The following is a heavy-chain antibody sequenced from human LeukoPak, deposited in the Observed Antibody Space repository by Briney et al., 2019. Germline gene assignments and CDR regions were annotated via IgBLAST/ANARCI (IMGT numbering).Heavy chain of an antibody. J-gene: IGHJ4*02. CDR1: GGTFSRYA. Sequence: ASVKVSCKASGGTFSRYAISWVRQAPGQGLEWMGGIIPIFGTANYAQKFQGRVTITADESTSTAYMELSSLRSEDTAVYYCAGDRKSGYSYATEYWGQGTLVTVSS. CDR2: IIPIFGTA. CDR3: AGDRKSGYSYATEY. D-gene: IGHD5-18*01. V-gene: IGHV1-69*13.